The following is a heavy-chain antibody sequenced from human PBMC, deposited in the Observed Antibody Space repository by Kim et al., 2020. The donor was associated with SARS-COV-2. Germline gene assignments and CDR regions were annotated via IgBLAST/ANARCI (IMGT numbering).Heavy chain of an antibody. CDR3: ARAGEAYYDRPLDAFDI. CDR2: ISAYNGNT. D-gene: IGHD3-22*01. V-gene: IGHV1-18*04. Sequence: ASVKVSCKASGYTFTSYGISWVRQAPGQGLEWMGWISAYNGNTNYAQKLQGRVTMTTDTSTSTAYMELRSLRSDDTAVYYCARAGEAYYDRPLDAFDIWGQGTMVTVSS. CDR1: GYTFTSYG. J-gene: IGHJ3*02.